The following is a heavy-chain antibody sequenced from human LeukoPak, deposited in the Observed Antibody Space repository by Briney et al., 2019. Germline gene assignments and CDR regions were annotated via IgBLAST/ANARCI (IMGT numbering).Heavy chain of an antibody. V-gene: IGHV4-39*01. J-gene: IGHJ4*02. D-gene: IGHD5-12*01. CDR3: ARLTWITDY. Sequence: SETLSLTCTVSGDSISSSSNWWGWIRQPPGKGLEWIGHIKSSGSPNYNPPLKSRVTISVDTSKNQFSLKVSSVTAADTAVYYCARLTWITDYWGQGILVTVSS. CDR2: IKSSGSP. CDR1: GDSISSSSNW.